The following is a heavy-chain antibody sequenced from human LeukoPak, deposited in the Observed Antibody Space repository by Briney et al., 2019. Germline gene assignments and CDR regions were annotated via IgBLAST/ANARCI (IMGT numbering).Heavy chain of an antibody. CDR3: AEGGPYDSSPPTTS. D-gene: IGHD3-22*01. CDR1: GFTFSSYW. Sequence: GGSLRLSCAASGFTFSSYWMSWVRQAPGKGLEWVANIKQDGSEKYYVDSVKGRFTISRDNAKNSLYLQMNSLRAEDTAVYYCAEGGPYDSSPPTTSWGQGTLVTVSS. V-gene: IGHV3-7*03. J-gene: IGHJ4*02. CDR2: IKQDGSEK.